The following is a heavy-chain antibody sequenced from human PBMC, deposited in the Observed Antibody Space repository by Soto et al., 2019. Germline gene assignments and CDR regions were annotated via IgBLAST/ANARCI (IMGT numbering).Heavy chain of an antibody. CDR3: AKDAVYNDDLWLMDS. D-gene: IGHD2-21*01. Sequence: EVQLLESGGGLVQPGGSLRLSCAASGFTISTYAMTWVRQAPGKGLECVSGVTGSGGQIHYADSVKGRFTISKDNSKNTLYLQMSSLRDEDTALYYCAKDAVYNDDLWLMDSWGQGTLVTVSS. J-gene: IGHJ5*02. CDR2: VTGSGGQI. CDR1: GFTISTYA. V-gene: IGHV3-23*01.